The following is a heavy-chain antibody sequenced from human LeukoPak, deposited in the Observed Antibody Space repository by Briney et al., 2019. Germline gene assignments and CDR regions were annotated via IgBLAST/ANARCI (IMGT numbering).Heavy chain of an antibody. J-gene: IGHJ4*02. CDR2: IYSGGST. CDR1: SFTVSSSY. Sequence: GGSLRLSCAASSFTVSSSYMTWVRQAPGKGLEWVSIIYSGGSTYYADSVKRRFTISRDISKNTLYLQMNSLRAEDTAVYYCARLPSGDYWGQGTLVTVSS. V-gene: IGHV3-66*04. D-gene: IGHD3-10*01. CDR3: ARLPSGDY.